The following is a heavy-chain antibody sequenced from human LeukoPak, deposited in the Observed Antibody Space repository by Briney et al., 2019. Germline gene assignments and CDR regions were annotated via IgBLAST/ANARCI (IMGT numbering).Heavy chain of an antibody. D-gene: IGHD1-26*01. J-gene: IGHJ4*02. CDR1: GFTFSSYS. Sequence: GGSLRLSCAASGFTFSSYSMNWVRQAPGKGLEWVSYISSSSSTICYADSVKGRFTISRDNAKNSLYLQMNSLRAEDTAVYYCAREKKWAAAFDYWGQGTLVTVSS. V-gene: IGHV3-48*01. CDR3: AREKKWAAAFDY. CDR2: ISSSSSTI.